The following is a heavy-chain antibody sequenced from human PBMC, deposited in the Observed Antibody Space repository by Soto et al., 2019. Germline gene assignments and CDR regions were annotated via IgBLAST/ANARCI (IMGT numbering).Heavy chain of an antibody. CDR1: GFTFSSYG. D-gene: IGHD3-10*01. V-gene: IGHV3-33*01. Sequence: GGSLRLSCAASGFTFSSYGMHWVRQAPGKGLEWVAVIWYDGSNKYYADSVKGRFTISRDNSKNTLYLQMNSLRAEDTAVYYCAREGGGGSGSYYNYWGQGTLVTVSS. J-gene: IGHJ4*02. CDR2: IWYDGSNK. CDR3: AREGGGGSGSYYNY.